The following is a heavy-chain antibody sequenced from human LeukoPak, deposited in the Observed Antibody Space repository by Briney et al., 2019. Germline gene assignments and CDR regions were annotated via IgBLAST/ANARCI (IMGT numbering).Heavy chain of an antibody. V-gene: IGHV4-39*01. CDR1: GGSISSSSYY. CDR3: ARHRPWEYYFDY. D-gene: IGHD1-26*01. CDR2: IYYSGST. J-gene: IGHJ4*02. Sequence: SETLSLTCTVSGGSISSSSYYWGWIRQPPGKGLEWIGSIYYSGSTNYNPSLKSRVTISVDTSKNQFSLKLSSVTAADTAVFYCARHRPWEYYFDYWGQGTLVTVSS.